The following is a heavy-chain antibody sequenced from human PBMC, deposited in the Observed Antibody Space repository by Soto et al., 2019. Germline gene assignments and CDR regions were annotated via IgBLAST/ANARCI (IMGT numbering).Heavy chain of an antibody. V-gene: IGHV1-69*13. Sequence: SVKVSCKASGVTFNTYTFSWVRQAPGRGLEWTGSIIPIFGTTRYAQSFQGRLSISADQSSTTTYMELRSLTSHDTALYYCARIPRYSFPTSDPLDNWGQGTLVTVSS. CDR2: IIPIFGTT. CDR3: ARIPRYSFPTSDPLDN. D-gene: IGHD1-26*01. CDR1: GVTFNTYT. J-gene: IGHJ1*01.